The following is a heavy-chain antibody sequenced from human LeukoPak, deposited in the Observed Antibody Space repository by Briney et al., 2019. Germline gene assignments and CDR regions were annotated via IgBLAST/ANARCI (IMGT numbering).Heavy chain of an antibody. CDR3: AREQWRSGWYDY. V-gene: IGHV6-1*01. CDR2: TYYKSKWYN. D-gene: IGHD6-19*01. J-gene: IGHJ4*02. CDR1: GDSFSSTYGA. Sequence: SQTLSLTCDISGDSFSSTYGAWTWISQSPSIGLDWLGRTYYKSKWYNDYAVSVKSRISINPDTSKNQFSLQLKSVTSEDTAVYYCAREQWRSGWYDYWGQGTLVTASS.